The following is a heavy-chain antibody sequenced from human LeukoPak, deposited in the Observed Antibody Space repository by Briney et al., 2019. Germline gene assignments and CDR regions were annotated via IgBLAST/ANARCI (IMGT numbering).Heavy chain of an antibody. J-gene: IGHJ3*02. CDR1: GGSISSYY. CDR2: IYTSGST. CDR3: ARSPTDYGDYLGDAFDI. D-gene: IGHD4-17*01. Sequence: SETLSLTCTVSGGSISSYYWSWIRQPAGKGLEWIGRIYTSGSTNYNPSHKSRVTMSVDTSKNQFSLKLSSVTAADTAVYYCARSPTDYGDYLGDAFDIWGQGTMVTVSS. V-gene: IGHV4-4*07.